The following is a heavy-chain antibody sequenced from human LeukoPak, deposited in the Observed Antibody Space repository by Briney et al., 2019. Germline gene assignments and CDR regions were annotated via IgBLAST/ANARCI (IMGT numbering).Heavy chain of an antibody. CDR2: ISGSGGST. D-gene: IGHD3-22*01. CDR3: AKAKYYYDSRGYFLDY. V-gene: IGHV3-23*01. Sequence: PPGGSLRLSCAASGFTFSSYAMSWVRQAPGKGLEWVSAISGSGGSTYYADSVKGRFTISRDNSKNTLYLQMNSLRAEDTAVYYCAKAKYYYDSRGYFLDYWGQGTLVTVSS. J-gene: IGHJ4*02. CDR1: GFTFSSYA.